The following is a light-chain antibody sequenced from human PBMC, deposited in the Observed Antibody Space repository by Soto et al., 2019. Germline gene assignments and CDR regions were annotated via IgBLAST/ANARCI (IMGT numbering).Light chain of an antibody. V-gene: IGKV1-5*03. CDR3: QQYNSYSYT. CDR1: PSISSW. CDR2: KAS. J-gene: IGKJ2*01. Sequence: DIQMTQSPSTLSASVGDRVTITCRASPSISSWLAWYQQTPGKAPKLLIYKASSLESGVPSRFSGSGSGTEFNLTISSLQPDDFATYYCQQYNSYSYTFGQGTKLEIK.